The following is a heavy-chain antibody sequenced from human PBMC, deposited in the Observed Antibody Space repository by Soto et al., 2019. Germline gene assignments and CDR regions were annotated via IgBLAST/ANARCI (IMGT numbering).Heavy chain of an antibody. CDR3: AKDDYGDYLSSLDY. J-gene: IGHJ4*02. CDR2: ISYDGSNK. V-gene: IGHV3-30*18. Sequence: GGSLRLSCAASGFTFSSYGMHWVRQAPGKGLEWVAVISYDGSNKYYADSVKGRFTISRDNSKNTLYLQMNSLRAEDTAVYYCAKDDYGDYLSSLDYWGQGTLVTVSS. D-gene: IGHD4-17*01. CDR1: GFTFSSYG.